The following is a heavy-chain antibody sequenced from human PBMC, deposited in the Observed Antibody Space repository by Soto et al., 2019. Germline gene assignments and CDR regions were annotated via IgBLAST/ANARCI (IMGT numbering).Heavy chain of an antibody. CDR3: ARRYAGTFDC. CDR1: GGSISSYY. Sequence: QVQLQESGPGLVKPSETLSLTCTVSGGSISSYYWSWIRQPPGKGLEWIGYIYYSGSTNYNPSLXRXAXLXXDTSKNQSSLQPSSVPAADTAVYYCARRYAGTFDCWGQGTLVTVSS. D-gene: IGHD2-8*01. J-gene: IGHJ4*02. V-gene: IGHV4-59*01. CDR2: IYYSGST.